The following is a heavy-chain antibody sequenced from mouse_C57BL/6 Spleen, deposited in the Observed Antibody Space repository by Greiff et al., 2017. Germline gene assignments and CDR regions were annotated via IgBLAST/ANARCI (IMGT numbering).Heavy chain of an antibody. V-gene: IGHV1-80*01. CDR2: IYPGDGDT. Sequence: LQQSGASVKISCKASGYAFSSYWMNWVKQRPGKGLEWIGQIYPGDGDTNYNGKFKGKATLTADKSSSTAYMQLSSLTSEDSAVYFCARSPYYYGSTYYAMDYWGQGTSVTVSS. D-gene: IGHD1-1*01. CDR1: GYAFSSYW. CDR3: ARSPYYYGSTYYAMDY. J-gene: IGHJ4*01.